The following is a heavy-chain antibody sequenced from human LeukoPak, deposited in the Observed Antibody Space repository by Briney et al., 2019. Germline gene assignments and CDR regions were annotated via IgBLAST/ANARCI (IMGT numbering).Heavy chain of an antibody. V-gene: IGHV3-48*04. CDR3: ARARGVGYSYGYFDY. J-gene: IGHJ4*02. Sequence: GGSLRLSCAASGFTFNSYSMSWIRQAPGKGLEWVSYISSSGSTIYYADSVKGRFTISRDNAKNSLYLQMNSLRAEDTAVYYCARARGVGYSYGYFDYWGQGTLVTVSS. CDR2: ISSSGSTI. CDR1: GFTFNSYS. D-gene: IGHD5-18*01.